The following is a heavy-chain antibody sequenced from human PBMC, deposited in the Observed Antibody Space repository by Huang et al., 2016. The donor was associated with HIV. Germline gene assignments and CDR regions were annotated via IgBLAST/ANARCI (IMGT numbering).Heavy chain of an antibody. Sequence: QVQLEQWGAGLLKASETLSLTCAVYGGSFSGYYWNWLRQAPGKGLGWVGEINPIGNTNYSPALKSRVNMSVDTSKCQFSLYLTSLSAADTGTYFCARRYNSRRDYWGRGTLVTVHS. D-gene: IGHD3-22*01. J-gene: IGHJ4*02. CDR3: ARRYNSRRDY. CDR2: INPIGNT. CDR1: GGSFSGYY. V-gene: IGHV4-34*02.